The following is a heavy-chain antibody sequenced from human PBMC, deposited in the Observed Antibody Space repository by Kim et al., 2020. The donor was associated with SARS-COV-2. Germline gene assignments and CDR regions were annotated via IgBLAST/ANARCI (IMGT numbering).Heavy chain of an antibody. CDR3: ARSRAQSFDY. J-gene: IGHJ4*02. Sequence: NKYYADSVKGRFTISRDNSKNTLYLKMNSLRAEDTAVYYCARSRAQSFDYWGQGTLVTVSS. V-gene: IGHV3-30*01. CDR2: NK.